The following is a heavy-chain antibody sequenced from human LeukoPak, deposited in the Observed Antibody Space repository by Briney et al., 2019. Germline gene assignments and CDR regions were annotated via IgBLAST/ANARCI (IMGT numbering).Heavy chain of an antibody. J-gene: IGHJ4*02. CDR1: GGSISSGDYY. V-gene: IGHV4-30-4*08. CDR2: IYYSGST. D-gene: IGHD3-22*01. CDR3: ARGGYYDSSGYFDY. Sequence: SETLSLTCTVSGGSISSGDYYWSWIRQPPGRGLEWIGYIYYSGSTYYNPSLKSRVTISVDTSKNQFSLKLSSVTAADTAVYYCARGGYYDSSGYFDYWGQGTLVTVSS.